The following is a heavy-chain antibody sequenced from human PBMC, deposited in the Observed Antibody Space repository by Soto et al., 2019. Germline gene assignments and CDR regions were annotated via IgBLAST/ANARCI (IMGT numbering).Heavy chain of an antibody. D-gene: IGHD1-1*01. V-gene: IGHV1-18*01. CDR3: ARVRYGDY. Sequence: QVHLVQSGAEVKKPGASVKVSCKGSGYAFTPYGTTWVRQAPGQELDWMGWISAHNGNTNYAQKLQGRVTVTRATSTSTAYMELRSLRSDDTAVNYCARVRYGDYWGQGALVTVSS. J-gene: IGHJ4*02. CDR1: GYAFTPYG. CDR2: ISAHNGNT.